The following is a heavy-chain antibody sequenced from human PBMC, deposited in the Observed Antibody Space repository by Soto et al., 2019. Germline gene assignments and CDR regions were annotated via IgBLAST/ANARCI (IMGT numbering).Heavy chain of an antibody. CDR3: IQSRCGGDCLQSYASHYYYGMDV. V-gene: IGHV2-5*02. CDR2: IYWDDDK. D-gene: IGHD2-21*02. J-gene: IGHJ6*02. Sequence: SGPTLVNPTQNLTPNCTLSGFSLITSGVGVRWIRHPPGNALEWLALIYWDDDKCYSPSLRSRLTISKDTSKNQVVLTIANMDPVDTATYYCIQSRCGGDCLQSYASHYYYGMDVWGQGT. CDR1: GFSLITSGVG.